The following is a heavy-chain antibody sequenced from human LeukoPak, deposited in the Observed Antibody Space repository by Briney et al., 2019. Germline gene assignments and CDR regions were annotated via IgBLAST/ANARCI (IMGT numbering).Heavy chain of an antibody. Sequence: SENLSLTCAVYGGSFSGYYWSWIRQPPGKGLEWIGEINHSGSTNYNPSLKSRVTISVDTSKNQFSLKLSSVTAADTAVYYCARAEEVGAATFDYWGQGTLVTVSS. CDR3: ARAEEVGAATFDY. J-gene: IGHJ4*02. V-gene: IGHV4-34*01. CDR2: INHSGST. D-gene: IGHD1-26*01. CDR1: GGSFSGYY.